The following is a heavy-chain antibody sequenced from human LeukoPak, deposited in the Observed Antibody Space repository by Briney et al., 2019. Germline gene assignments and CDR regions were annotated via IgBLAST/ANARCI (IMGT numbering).Heavy chain of an antibody. D-gene: IGHD5-24*01. CDR2: INHSGST. CDR3: ARGRRWLQFGATFDY. Sequence: SETLSLTCAVYGGSFSGYYWSWIRQPPGKGLEWIGEINHSGSTNYNPSLKSRVTISVDTSKNQFSLKLSSVTAADTAVYYCARGRRWLQFGATFDYWGQATLVTVSS. J-gene: IGHJ4*02. V-gene: IGHV4-34*01. CDR1: GGSFSGYY.